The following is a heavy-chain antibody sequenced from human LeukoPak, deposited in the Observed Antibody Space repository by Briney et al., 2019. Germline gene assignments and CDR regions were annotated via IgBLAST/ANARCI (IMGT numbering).Heavy chain of an antibody. CDR1: GFTFDDYA. D-gene: IGHD6-13*01. V-gene: IGHV3-9*03. Sequence: SGGSLRLSCAASGFTFDDYAMHWVRQAPGKGLEWVSGISWNSGSIGYADSVKGRFTISRDNAKNSLYLQMNSLRAEDMALYYCAKDRGRIAAAGVDYWGQGTLVTVSS. J-gene: IGHJ4*02. CDR3: AKDRGRIAAAGVDY. CDR2: ISWNSGSI.